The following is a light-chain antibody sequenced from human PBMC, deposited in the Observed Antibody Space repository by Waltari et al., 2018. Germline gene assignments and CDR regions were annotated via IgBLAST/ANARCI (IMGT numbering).Light chain of an antibody. Sequence: EVVLTQSPATLSLSPGERATLSCRASHSISTSLAWYQQRPGQAPRLLIYDASDRPPGIPARFSGSGSGTDFTLTISSLEPEDFAVYYCQQRTDWLWTFGQGTKVEIK. CDR1: HSISTS. J-gene: IGKJ1*01. V-gene: IGKV3-11*01. CDR2: DAS. CDR3: QQRTDWLWT.